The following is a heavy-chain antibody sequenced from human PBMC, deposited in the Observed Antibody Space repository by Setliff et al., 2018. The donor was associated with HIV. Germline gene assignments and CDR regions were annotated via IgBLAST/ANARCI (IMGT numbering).Heavy chain of an antibody. J-gene: IGHJ4*02. CDR3: ARDRGGAARPFDY. CDR2: INPNSGGT. V-gene: IGHV1-2*02. D-gene: IGHD6-6*01. CDR1: GYTFTGYY. Sequence: ASVKVSCKASGYTFTGYYMHWVRQAPGQGLEWMGWINPNSGGTNYAQKFQGRVTMTRDTSISTAYMELSRLRSDDTAVYYCARDRGGAARPFDYWGQGTLVTVTS.